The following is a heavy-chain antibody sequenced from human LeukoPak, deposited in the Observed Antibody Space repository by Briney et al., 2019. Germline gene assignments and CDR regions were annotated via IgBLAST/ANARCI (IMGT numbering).Heavy chain of an antibody. J-gene: IGHJ4*02. D-gene: IGHD6-6*01. V-gene: IGHV4-39*07. CDR2: IYYSGST. CDR1: GGSISSSSYY. CDR3: ARDEGSSSLFDY. Sequence: PSETLSLTCTVSGGSISSSSYYWGWIRQPPGKGLEWIGSIYYSGSTYYNPSLKSRVTISVDTSKNQFSLKLSSVSAADTAVYYCARDEGSSSLFDYWGQGTLVTVSS.